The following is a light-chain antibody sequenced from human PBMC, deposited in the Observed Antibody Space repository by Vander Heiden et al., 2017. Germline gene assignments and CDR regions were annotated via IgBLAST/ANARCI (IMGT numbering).Light chain of an antibody. J-gene: IGKJ3*01. CDR3: MQALQTPFT. CDR2: LGS. CDR1: QILLHSNGYNY. Sequence: DIEMTQSRLSLPVTPGEPAFISCRSSQILLHSNGYNYLDWYLQKPGQSPQLLIYLGSNRASGVPDRFSGSGSGTDFTLKISRVEAEDVGVYYCMQALQTPFTFGTGTKVDIK. V-gene: IGKV2-28*01.